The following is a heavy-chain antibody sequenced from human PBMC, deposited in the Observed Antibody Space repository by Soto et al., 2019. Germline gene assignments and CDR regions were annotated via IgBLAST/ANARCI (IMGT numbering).Heavy chain of an antibody. Sequence: ASVKVSCKKSGYTFTNDHIHWVRQAPGQGLEWLGIINPSDGGTGYAQKFQGRVTMTRDTSTSTVYMDMSSLRSEDTAVYYCAIVAHQSLDYWGLGTLV. D-gene: IGHD5-12*01. V-gene: IGHV1-46*01. CDR3: AIVAHQSLDY. CDR1: GYTFTNDH. J-gene: IGHJ4*02. CDR2: INPSDGGT.